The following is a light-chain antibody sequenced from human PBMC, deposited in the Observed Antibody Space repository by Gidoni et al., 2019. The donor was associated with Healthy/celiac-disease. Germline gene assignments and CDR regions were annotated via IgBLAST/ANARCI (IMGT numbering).Light chain of an antibody. CDR3: QQYYSTPFT. CDR1: QSVLYSSNNKNY. Sequence: DIFMPQSPDSTAATLGERATINCKSSQSVLYSSNNKNYLAWYQQKPGQPPKLLIYWASTRESGVPDRFSGSGSGTDFTLTISSLQAEDVAVYYCQQYYSTPFTFGPGTKVDIK. CDR2: WAS. J-gene: IGKJ3*01. V-gene: IGKV4-1*01.